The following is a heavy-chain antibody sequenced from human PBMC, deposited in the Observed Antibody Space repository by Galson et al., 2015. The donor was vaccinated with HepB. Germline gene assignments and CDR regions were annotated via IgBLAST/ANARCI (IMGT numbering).Heavy chain of an antibody. J-gene: IGHJ4*02. Sequence: SVKVSCKVSGSTLTELSMHWVRQAPGKGLEWMGGFDPEDGETIYAQKFQGRVTMTEDTSTDTAYMELSSLRSEDTAVYYCATILRGSYRYIFDFWGQGTLVTVSS. CDR2: FDPEDGET. CDR1: GSTLTELS. D-gene: IGHD3-16*02. CDR3: ATILRGSYRYIFDF. V-gene: IGHV1-24*01.